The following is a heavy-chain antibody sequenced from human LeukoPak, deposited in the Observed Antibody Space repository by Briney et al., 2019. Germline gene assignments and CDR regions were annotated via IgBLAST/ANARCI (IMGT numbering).Heavy chain of an antibody. J-gene: IGHJ4*02. CDR3: ARGRPYSYGYDY. CDR1: GFTFSSYW. Sequence: GGSLRLSCAASGFTFSSYWMHWVRQAPGKGLVWVSRINSDGSSTSYADSVKGRFTISRDNAKNTLYLQMNSLRAEDTAVYYCARGRPYSYGYDYWGQGTLVTVSS. CDR2: INSDGSST. D-gene: IGHD5-18*01. V-gene: IGHV3-74*01.